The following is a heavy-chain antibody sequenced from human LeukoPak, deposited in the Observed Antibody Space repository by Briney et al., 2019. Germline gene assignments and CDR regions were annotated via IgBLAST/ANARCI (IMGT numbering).Heavy chain of an antibody. CDR1: GFTFSSYS. V-gene: IGHV3-21*04. Sequence: GGSLRLSCAASGFTFSSYSMNWVRQAPGKGLEWVSSISSSSSYIYYADSVKGRFTISRDNSKNTLYLQMNSLRAEDTAVYYCAKDGLWFGIDYWGQGTLVTVSS. CDR3: AKDGLWFGIDY. D-gene: IGHD3-10*01. CDR2: ISSSSSYI. J-gene: IGHJ4*02.